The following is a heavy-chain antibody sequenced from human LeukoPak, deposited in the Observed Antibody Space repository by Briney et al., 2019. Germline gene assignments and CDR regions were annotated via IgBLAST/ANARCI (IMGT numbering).Heavy chain of an antibody. CDR1: GYTFTSYY. J-gene: IGHJ4*02. D-gene: IGHD6-13*01. Sequence: ASVTASCKASGYTFTSYYMHWVRQAPGQGLEWMGIINPSGGSTSYAQKFQGRVTMTRDTSTSTVYMELSSLRSEDTAVYYCASSIAAAGTGFDYWGQGTLVTVSS. CDR2: INPSGGST. CDR3: ASSIAAAGTGFDY. V-gene: IGHV1-46*03.